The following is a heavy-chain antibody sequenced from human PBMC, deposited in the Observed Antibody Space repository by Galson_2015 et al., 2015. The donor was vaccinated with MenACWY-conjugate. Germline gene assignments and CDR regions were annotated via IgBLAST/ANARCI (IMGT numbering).Heavy chain of an antibody. CDR2: ISSSGNTI. CDR1: GFTFRSYG. V-gene: IGHV3-48*03. J-gene: IGHJ5*01. CDR3: ARGGSDGSAYSFP. D-gene: IGHD3-22*01. Sequence: SLRLSCAASGFTFRSYGMNWVRQAPGKGLEWVSYISSSGNTIYYADSVKGRFTISRDNAKNSLYLQMNSLRAEVTAVYYCARGGSDGSAYSFPWGQGTLVTVSS.